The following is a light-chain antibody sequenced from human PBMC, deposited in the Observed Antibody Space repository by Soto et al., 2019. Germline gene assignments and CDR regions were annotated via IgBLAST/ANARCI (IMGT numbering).Light chain of an antibody. V-gene: IGKV3D-20*02. CDR2: GAS. Sequence: ESFLPQSPRPLTLYAGERVTLSCRASQSVFNNHIGWYQQKPGQAPRPLMYGASSRATGIPDRFSGSGSGTDFTLTISSLEPEDFAVYYCQQRSNWPSFGPGTKVDIK. CDR3: QQRSNWPS. CDR1: QSVFNNH. J-gene: IGKJ3*01.